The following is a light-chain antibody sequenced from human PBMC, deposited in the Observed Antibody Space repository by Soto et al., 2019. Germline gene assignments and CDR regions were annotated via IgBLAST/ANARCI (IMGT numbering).Light chain of an antibody. V-gene: IGKV3-11*01. CDR3: QQRNDWRRGT. J-gene: IGKJ5*01. Sequence: EIVLTQSPATLSLSPGEGATLSCRASQSVSSYLAWYQQKPGQAPRLLIYDASNRATGIPARFSGSGSGTDFTLTISSLEPEDFAVYYCQQRNDWRRGTFGQGTRLEIK. CDR1: QSVSSY. CDR2: DAS.